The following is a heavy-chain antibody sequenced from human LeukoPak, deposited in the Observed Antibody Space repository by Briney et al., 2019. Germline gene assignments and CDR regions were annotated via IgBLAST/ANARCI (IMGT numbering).Heavy chain of an antibody. D-gene: IGHD3-22*01. Sequence: SVKVSCNASGGTFSSYAISWVRQAPGQGLEWMGGIIPIFGTANYAQKFQGRVTITADESTRTAYMELRSLRSDDTAVYYCARYYYDRTGYYNTDSLWGQGTLVTVSS. CDR2: IIPIFGTA. CDR1: GGTFSSYA. CDR3: ARYYYDRTGYYNTDSL. V-gene: IGHV1-69*01. J-gene: IGHJ4*02.